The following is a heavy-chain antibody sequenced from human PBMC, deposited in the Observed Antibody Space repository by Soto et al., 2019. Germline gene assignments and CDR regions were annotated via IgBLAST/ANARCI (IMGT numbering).Heavy chain of an antibody. CDR3: ANNGKRGYCSGGSCHGY. D-gene: IGHD2-15*01. CDR2: ISGSGGST. Sequence: EVQLLESGGGLVQPGGSLRLSCAASGFTFSSYAMSWVRQAPGKGLEWVSAISGSGGSTYYADSVKGRFTISRDNSKNTLYMQMNSVRAEDTAVYYCANNGKRGYCSGGSCHGYWGQGTLVTVSS. J-gene: IGHJ4*02. CDR1: GFTFSSYA. V-gene: IGHV3-23*01.